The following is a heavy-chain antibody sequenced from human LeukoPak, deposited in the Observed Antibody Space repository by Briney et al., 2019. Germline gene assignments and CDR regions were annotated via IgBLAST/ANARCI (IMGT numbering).Heavy chain of an antibody. CDR3: ARAWGMDV. CDR1: GFTFSSYA. CDR2: IYSGGST. V-gene: IGHV3-53*04. J-gene: IGHJ6*02. Sequence: GGSLRLSCAASGFTFSSYAMSWVRQAPGKGLEWVSVIYSGGSTYSADSVKGRFTISRHNSKNTLYLQMNSLRAEDTAVYYCARAWGMDVWGQGTTVTVSS.